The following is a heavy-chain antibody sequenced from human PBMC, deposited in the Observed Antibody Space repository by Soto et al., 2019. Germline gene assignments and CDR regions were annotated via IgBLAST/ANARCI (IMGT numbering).Heavy chain of an antibody. V-gene: IGHV4-34*01. CDR3: ARAGQRVVRGVGFDY. CDR2: INHSGST. Sequence: SETLSLTCAVYGGSFSGYYWSWIRQPPGKGLEWIGEINHSGSTNYNPSLKSRVTISVDTSKNQFSLKLSSVTAADTAVYYCARAGQRVVRGVGFDYWGQGTLVTVSS. CDR1: GGSFSGYY. D-gene: IGHD3-10*01. J-gene: IGHJ4*02.